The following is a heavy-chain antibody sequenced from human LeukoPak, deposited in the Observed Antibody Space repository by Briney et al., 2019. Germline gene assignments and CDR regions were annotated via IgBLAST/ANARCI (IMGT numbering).Heavy chain of an antibody. CDR2: IIPIFGTA. Sequence: SVKVSCKASGGTFSSYAISWVRQAPGQGLEWMGGIIPIFGTANYAQKFQGRVTITADKSTSTAYMELSSLRSEDTAVYYCARVWQYSSSWYWFDPWGQGTTVTVSS. D-gene: IGHD6-13*01. J-gene: IGHJ5*02. V-gene: IGHV1-69*06. CDR1: GGTFSSYA. CDR3: ARVWQYSSSWYWFDP.